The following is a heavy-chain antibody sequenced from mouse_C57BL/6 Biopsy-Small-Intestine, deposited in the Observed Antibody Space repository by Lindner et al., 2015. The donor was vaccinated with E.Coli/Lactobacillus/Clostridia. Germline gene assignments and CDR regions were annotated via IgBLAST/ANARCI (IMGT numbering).Heavy chain of an antibody. CDR1: GYIFTNYY. Sequence: SVKVSCKASGYIFTNYYIHWVRQAPGQGLEWMGIFNPGGTGTRYAQKFQGRLTMTRDTSTSTVYMELSSLTSEDSAVYYCARSHQKGLEYWGQGTLVTVSS. D-gene: IGHD3-3*01. CDR3: ARSHQKGLEY. J-gene: IGHJ4*01. V-gene: IGHV1-74*01. CDR2: FNPGGTGT.